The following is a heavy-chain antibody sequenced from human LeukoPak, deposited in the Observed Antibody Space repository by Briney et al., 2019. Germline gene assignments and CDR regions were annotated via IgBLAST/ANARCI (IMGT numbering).Heavy chain of an antibody. CDR1: GGSFSGYY. D-gene: IGHD6-19*01. CDR3: ARESGAVIDY. J-gene: IGHJ4*02. Sequence: PSETLSLTCAVYGGSFSGYYWSWIRQPPGKGLEWIGEINHSGSTNYNPSLKSRVTISVDTSKNQFSLKLSSVTAADTAVYYCARESGAVIDYWGQGTLVTVSS. CDR2: INHSGST. V-gene: IGHV4-34*01.